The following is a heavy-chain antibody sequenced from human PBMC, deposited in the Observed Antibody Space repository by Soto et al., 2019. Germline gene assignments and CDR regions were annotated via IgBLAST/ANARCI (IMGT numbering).Heavy chain of an antibody. CDR2: VNAGNENT. CDR3: ATQSPDYANRDFDY. Sequence: VQLAQSGAEVKKPGASVKVSCQASGYRFTKYDIHWVRQAPGKRLEWMGWVNAGNENTKSSQKFPGRVSITWDTATSTVYMELSSLRSEDTAVYFCATQSPDYANRDFDYWGQGTLVTVSS. CDR1: GYRFTKYD. J-gene: IGHJ4*02. V-gene: IGHV1-3*01. D-gene: IGHD4-17*01.